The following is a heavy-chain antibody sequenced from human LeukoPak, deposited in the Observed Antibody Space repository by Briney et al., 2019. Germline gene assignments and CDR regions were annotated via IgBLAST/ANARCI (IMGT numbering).Heavy chain of an antibody. Sequence: ASVKVSCKASGGTLSSYAISWVRQAPGQGLEWMGGIIPIFGTANYAQKFQGRVTITTDESTSTAYMELSSLRSEDTAVYYCARSSDTAMVTYGNFDYWGQGTLVTVSS. D-gene: IGHD5-18*01. J-gene: IGHJ4*02. V-gene: IGHV1-69*05. CDR3: ARSSDTAMVTYGNFDY. CDR2: IIPIFGTA. CDR1: GGTLSSYA.